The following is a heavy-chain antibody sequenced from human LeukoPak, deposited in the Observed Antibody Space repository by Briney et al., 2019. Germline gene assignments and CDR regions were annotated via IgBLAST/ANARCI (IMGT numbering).Heavy chain of an antibody. CDR1: GFTFSSYA. CDR3: ARDLYQWYFDY. D-gene: IGHD6-19*01. CDR2: ISNSGGSS. Sequence: GGSLRLSCAASGFTFSSYAMSWVRQAPGKGLEWVSIISNSGGSSYYADSVKGRFTISRDSSKNTLYLQMNSLRADDTAVYYCARDLYQWYFDYWGQGTLVTVSS. V-gene: IGHV3-23*01. J-gene: IGHJ4*02.